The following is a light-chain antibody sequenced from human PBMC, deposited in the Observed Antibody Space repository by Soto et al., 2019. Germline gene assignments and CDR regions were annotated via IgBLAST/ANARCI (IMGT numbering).Light chain of an antibody. CDR3: SSYTTDNTRD. CDR2: DVN. V-gene: IGLV2-14*03. Sequence: QSALTQPASVSGSPGQSIAISCTGTSSDVGAYNYVSWYQHSPGKAPKLIVYDVNNRPSGISDRFSGSKSGNTASLTISGLQAEDEADYYCSSYTTDNTRDFGGGTQLTVL. CDR1: SSDVGAYNY. J-gene: IGLJ2*01.